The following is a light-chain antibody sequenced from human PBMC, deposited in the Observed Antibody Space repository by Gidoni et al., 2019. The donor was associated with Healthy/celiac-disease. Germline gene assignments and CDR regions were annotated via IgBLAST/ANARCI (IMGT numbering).Light chain of an antibody. CDR3: QQRSNWFT. CDR1: QSVSSY. Sequence: EIVLTQSPATLSLSPGERATLSCRASQSVSSYLAWYQQNPGQAPSLLIYDASNRATGIPARFSGSGSVTDFTLTISSLAPEDFAVYYCQQRSNWFTFGPGTKVDIK. V-gene: IGKV3-11*01. J-gene: IGKJ3*01. CDR2: DAS.